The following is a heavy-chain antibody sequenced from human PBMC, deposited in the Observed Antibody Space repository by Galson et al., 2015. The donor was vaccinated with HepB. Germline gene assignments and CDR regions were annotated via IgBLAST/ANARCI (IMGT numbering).Heavy chain of an antibody. CDR1: GYTFTGYY. Sequence: SVKVSCKASGYTFTGYYMHWVRQAPGQGLEWMGWINPNSGGTNYAQKFQGSVTMTRDTSTSTVYMELSSLRSEDTAVYYCARDQVAVAGTKDYWGQGTLVTVSS. CDR3: ARDQVAVAGTKDY. CDR2: INPNSGGT. D-gene: IGHD6-19*01. V-gene: IGHV1-2*02. J-gene: IGHJ4*02.